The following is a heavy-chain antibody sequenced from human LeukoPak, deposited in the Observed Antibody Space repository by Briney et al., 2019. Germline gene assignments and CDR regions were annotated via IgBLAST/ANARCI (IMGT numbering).Heavy chain of an antibody. J-gene: IGHJ3*02. D-gene: IGHD6-6*01. Sequence: PSETLSLTCTVSGGSISSGSYYWSWIRQPAGKGLEWTGRIYTSGSTNYNPSLKSRVTISVDTSKNQFSLKLSSVTAADTAVYYCASDSIEDAFDIWGQGTMVTVSS. CDR2: IYTSGST. CDR1: GGSISSGSYY. V-gene: IGHV4-61*02. CDR3: ASDSIEDAFDI.